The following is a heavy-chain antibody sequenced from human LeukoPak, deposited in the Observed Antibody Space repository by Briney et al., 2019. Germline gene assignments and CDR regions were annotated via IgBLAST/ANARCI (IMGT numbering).Heavy chain of an antibody. CDR1: GGSISSSSYY. CDR3: ARGLRGWEGWFDP. CDR2: IYTSGST. D-gene: IGHD1-26*01. Sequence: SETLSLTCTVSGGSISSSSYYWSWIRQPAGKGLEWIGRIYTSGSTNYNPSLKSRVTISVDTSKNQFSLKLSSVTAADTAVYYCARGLRGWEGWFDPWGQGTLVTVSS. V-gene: IGHV4-61*02. J-gene: IGHJ5*02.